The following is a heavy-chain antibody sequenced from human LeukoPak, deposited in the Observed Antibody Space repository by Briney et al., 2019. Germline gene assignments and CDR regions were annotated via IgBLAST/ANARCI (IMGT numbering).Heavy chain of an antibody. V-gene: IGHV1-18*01. CDR1: GYTFTSFG. CDR3: ARDFGPVWELYYFDY. CDR2: ISAYNGNT. D-gene: IGHD1-26*01. Sequence: ASVKVSCKASGYTFTSFGISWVRQAPGQGLEWMGWISAYNGNTNYAQKLQGRVTMTTDTSTSTAYMELRSLRSDDTAVYYCARDFGPVWELYYFDYWGQGTLVTVSS. J-gene: IGHJ4*02.